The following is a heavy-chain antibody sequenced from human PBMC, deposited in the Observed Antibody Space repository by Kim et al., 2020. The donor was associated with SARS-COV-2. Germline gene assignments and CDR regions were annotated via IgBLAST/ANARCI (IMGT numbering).Heavy chain of an antibody. J-gene: IGHJ6*02. Sequence: SVKVSCKASGFTFTSSAVQWVRQARGQRLEWIGWIVVGSGNTNYAQKFQERVTITRDMSTSTAYMELSSLRSEDTAVYYCAADPGVGATTNYYYGMDVWGQGTTVTVSS. CDR3: AADPGVGATTNYYYGMDV. CDR1: GFTFTSSA. D-gene: IGHD1-26*01. CDR2: IVVGSGNT. V-gene: IGHV1-58*01.